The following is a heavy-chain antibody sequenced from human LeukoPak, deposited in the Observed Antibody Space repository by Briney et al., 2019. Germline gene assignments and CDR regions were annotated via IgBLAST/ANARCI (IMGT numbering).Heavy chain of an antibody. V-gene: IGHV1-2*02. J-gene: IGHJ4*02. CDR1: GFDFTASY. CDR2: VNPRHGGA. CDR3: AREASARNDYGGYAFDV. D-gene: IGHD4-17*01. Sequence: GASVKVSCKASGFDFTASYIHWVRQAPGQGLEWVGWVNPRHGGANYAQKFQARVTLTMDASVTTAYLELRGLTSDDTAVFFCAREASARNDYGGYAFDVWGQGTRVSVSS.